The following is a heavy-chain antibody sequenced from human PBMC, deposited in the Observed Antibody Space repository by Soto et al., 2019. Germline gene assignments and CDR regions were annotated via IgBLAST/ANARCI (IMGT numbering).Heavy chain of an antibody. D-gene: IGHD3-9*01. CDR3: ARFGHGQDDILTGYDDY. CDR2: IIPIFGTA. CDR1: GGTFSSYA. J-gene: IGHJ4*02. Sequence: SVKVSCKASGGTFSSYAISWVRQAPGQGLEWMGGIIPIFGTANYAQKFQGRVTITADKSTSTAYMELSSLRSEDTAVYYCARFGHGQDDILTGYDDYWGQGXLVTVYS. V-gene: IGHV1-69*06.